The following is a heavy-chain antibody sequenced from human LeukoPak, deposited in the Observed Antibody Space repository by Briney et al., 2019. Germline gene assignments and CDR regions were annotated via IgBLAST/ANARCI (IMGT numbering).Heavy chain of an antibody. J-gene: IGHJ4*02. V-gene: IGHV3-48*03. Sequence: GGSLRLSCTASEITFSSNEMNWVRQAPGKGLEWVSYISSSGKNIYFADSVKGRFTISRDNAKNSLFLQMNSLRADDTADYYCAGVAYTVSDYWGKGTLVAVSS. CDR3: AGVAYTVSDY. D-gene: IGHD3-16*01. CDR1: EITFSSNE. CDR2: ISSSGKNI.